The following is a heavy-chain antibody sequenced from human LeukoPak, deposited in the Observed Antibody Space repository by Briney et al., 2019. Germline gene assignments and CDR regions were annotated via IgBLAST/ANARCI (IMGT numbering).Heavy chain of an antibody. CDR2: IYSGNNT. Sequence: GGSLRLSCAASGFXVSNNYMSWVRQAPGMGLEWVSVIYSGNNTYYADSVKGRFTISRDNSKNTLYLQMNSLRAEDTAVYYCARGHWGSSGLYYYGMDVWGQGTTVTVSS. V-gene: IGHV3-66*01. D-gene: IGHD6-25*01. J-gene: IGHJ6*02. CDR1: GFXVSNNY. CDR3: ARGHWGSSGLYYYGMDV.